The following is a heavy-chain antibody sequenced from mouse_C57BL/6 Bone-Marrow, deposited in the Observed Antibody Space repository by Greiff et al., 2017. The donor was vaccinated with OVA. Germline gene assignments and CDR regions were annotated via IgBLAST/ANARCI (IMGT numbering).Heavy chain of an antibody. CDR1: GYAFSSYW. Sequence: VQLQQSGAELVKPGASVEISCNASGYAFSSYWMNWVKQRPGKGLEWIGQIYPGAGDTNYNGKFKSKATLTANKSSSTADMQLNSLTSEDAAVYFCARGYFWGQGTTLTVSS. J-gene: IGHJ2*01. CDR3: ARGYF. CDR2: IYPGAGDT. V-gene: IGHV1-80*01.